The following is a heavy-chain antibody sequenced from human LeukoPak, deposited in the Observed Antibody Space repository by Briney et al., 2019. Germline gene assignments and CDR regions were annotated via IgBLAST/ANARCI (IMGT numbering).Heavy chain of an antibody. CDR2: ISGSGGST. Sequence: PGGSLRLSCAASGFTFSSYAMSWVRQAPGKGLDWVSAISGSGGSTYYADSVKGRFTISRDNSKNTLYLQMNSLRAEDTAVYYCAKGDVLLWFGELTWGQGTLVTVSS. V-gene: IGHV3-23*01. D-gene: IGHD3-10*01. CDR3: AKGDVLLWFGELT. J-gene: IGHJ4*02. CDR1: GFTFSSYA.